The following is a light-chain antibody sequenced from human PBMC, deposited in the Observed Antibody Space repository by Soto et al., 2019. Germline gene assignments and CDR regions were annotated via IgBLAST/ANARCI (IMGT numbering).Light chain of an antibody. J-gene: IGLJ1*01. CDR3: CSYVGGNIYV. CDR2: EGN. V-gene: IGLV2-23*01. Sequence: QSVLTQPASVSGSPGQSITISCTGSSKDVGSYNLVSWYQRHPGRAPKLMIYEGNKRPSDVSDRFSAPKSGNTASLTISGLQAEDEADYYCCSYVGGNIYVFGTGTKVTVL. CDR1: SKDVGSYNL.